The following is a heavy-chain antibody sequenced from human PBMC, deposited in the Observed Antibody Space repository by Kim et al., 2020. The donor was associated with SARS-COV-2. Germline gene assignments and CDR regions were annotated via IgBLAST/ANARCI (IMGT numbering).Heavy chain of an antibody. CDR3: ARDRPLGPIPTYYFDY. J-gene: IGHJ4*02. Sequence: SWKGRFTISRDHSKNALYLQMNSLSAEDTAVYYCARDRPLGPIPTYYFDYWGQGTLVTVSS. D-gene: IGHD2-21*01. V-gene: IGHV3-30*01.